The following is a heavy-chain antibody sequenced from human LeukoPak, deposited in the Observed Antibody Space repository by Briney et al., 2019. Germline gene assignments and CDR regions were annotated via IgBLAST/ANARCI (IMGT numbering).Heavy chain of an antibody. CDR1: GYTFTAYF. Sequence: GASVKVSCKASGYTFTAYFMHWVRQAPGQGLEWMGWINPNSGGRHYAQKFQGRVTMTRNTSISTAYMELSSLRSEDTAVYYCARGEGSSWGQGTLVTVSS. D-gene: IGHD6-13*01. J-gene: IGHJ4*02. CDR3: ARGEGSS. V-gene: IGHV1-2*02. CDR2: INPNSGGR.